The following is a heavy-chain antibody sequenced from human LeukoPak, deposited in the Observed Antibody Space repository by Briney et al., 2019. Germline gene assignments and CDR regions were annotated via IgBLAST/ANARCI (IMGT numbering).Heavy chain of an antibody. J-gene: IGHJ4*02. CDR3: AAGGSYYEEYYFDY. V-gene: IGHV1-69*04. CDR1: GGTFSSYA. D-gene: IGHD1-26*01. CDR2: IIPILGIA. Sequence: ASVKVSCKASGGTFSSYAISWARQAPGQGLEWMGRIIPILGIANYAQKFQGRVTITADKSTSTAYMELSSLRSEDTAVYYCAAGGSYYEEYYFDYWGQGTLVTVSS.